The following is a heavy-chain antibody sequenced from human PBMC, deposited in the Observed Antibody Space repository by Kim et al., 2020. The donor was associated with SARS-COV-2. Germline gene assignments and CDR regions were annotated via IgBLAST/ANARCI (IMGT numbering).Heavy chain of an antibody. CDR3: ARGSSWSYYYYYYYMDV. D-gene: IGHD6-13*01. V-gene: IGHV1-8*01. J-gene: IGHJ6*03. Sequence: ASVKVSCKASGYTFTSYDINWVRQATGQGLEWMGWMNPNSGNTGYAQKFQGRVTMTRNTSISTAYMELSSLRSEDTAVYYCARGSSWSYYYYYYYMDVWGKGTTVTVSS. CDR1: GYTFTSYD. CDR2: MNPNSGNT.